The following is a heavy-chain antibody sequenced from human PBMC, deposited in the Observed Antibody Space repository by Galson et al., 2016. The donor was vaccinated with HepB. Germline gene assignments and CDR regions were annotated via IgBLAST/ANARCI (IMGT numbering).Heavy chain of an antibody. CDR2: ISPYNGNT. Sequence: SVKVSCKASGYTFTNYGISWVRQAPGQGLEWMGWISPYNGNTNYAQKLRGRVTMTTDTSTSTAYMELRSLRSDDTAVYYCARVIFAIAARRTTVTRPFDYWGQGTLVTVSS. V-gene: IGHV1-18*01. CDR1: GYTFTNYG. CDR3: ARVIFAIAARRTTVTRPFDY. J-gene: IGHJ4*02. D-gene: IGHD6-6*01.